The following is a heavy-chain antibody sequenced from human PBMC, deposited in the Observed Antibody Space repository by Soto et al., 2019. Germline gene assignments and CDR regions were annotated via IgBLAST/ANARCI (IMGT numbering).Heavy chain of an antibody. D-gene: IGHD4-17*01. V-gene: IGHV1-18*01. CDR2: ISAYNGNT. CDR3: ARIDFCGDYLKFCFDY. Sequence: ASVKVSCKASGYTFTSYGISWVRQAPGQGLEWMGWISAYNGNTNYAQKLQGRVTMTTDTSTNTAYMELRSLRSDDTAVYYCARIDFCGDYLKFCFDYWGQGTLVTVSS. J-gene: IGHJ4*02. CDR1: GYTFTSYG.